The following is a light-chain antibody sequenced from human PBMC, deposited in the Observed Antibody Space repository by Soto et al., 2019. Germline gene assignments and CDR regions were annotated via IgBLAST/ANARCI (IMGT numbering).Light chain of an antibody. CDR3: SSYTTSGTPV. Sequence: QSALTQPASVSGSPGQSITISCTGTSSDVGGYNYLSWYQQNPGKAPKVMIYEVSNRPSGVSNRFSGSKSGNTASLTISGLQAEDEADYYCSSYTTSGTPVFGGGNKLTVL. V-gene: IGLV2-14*01. CDR1: SSDVGGYNY. J-gene: IGLJ3*02. CDR2: EVS.